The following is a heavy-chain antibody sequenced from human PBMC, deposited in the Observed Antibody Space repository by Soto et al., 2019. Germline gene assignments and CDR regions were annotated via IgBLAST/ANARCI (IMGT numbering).Heavy chain of an antibody. J-gene: IGHJ5*02. Sequence: SETLSLTCAVYGGSFSGYYWTWIRQPPGKGLECIGYIYYSGSTTYNPSLKSRVTISVDTSRNQFSLKLNSVTAADTAVYYCARGRSRFDPWGQGTLVTVSS. CDR3: ARGRSRFDP. CDR2: IYYSGST. V-gene: IGHV4-59*08. CDR1: GGSFSGYY.